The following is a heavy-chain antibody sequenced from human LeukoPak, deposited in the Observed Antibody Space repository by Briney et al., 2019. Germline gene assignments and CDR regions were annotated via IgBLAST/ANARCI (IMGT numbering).Heavy chain of an antibody. D-gene: IGHD1-26*01. CDR2: IMPMFGTT. CDR1: RGTFSSHA. Sequence: SVKVSCKASRGTFSSHAISWVRQAPGQGLEWMGGIMPMFGTTNYVQNFQDRVTITTDESTSTAYMELSSLRSEDTAMYYCARGREGVGAFDYWGQGTLVSVSS. V-gene: IGHV1-69*05. J-gene: IGHJ4*02. CDR3: ARGREGVGAFDY.